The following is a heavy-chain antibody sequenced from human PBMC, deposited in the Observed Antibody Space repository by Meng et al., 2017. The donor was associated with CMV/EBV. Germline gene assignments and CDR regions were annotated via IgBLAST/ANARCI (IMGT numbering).Heavy chain of an antibody. Sequence: GESLKISCAASGFTFSSYSMNWVRQAPGKGLEWVSSTSSSSSYIYYADSVKGRFTISRDNAKNSLYLQMNSLRAEDTAVYYCARGRLGSYSSVDYWGQGTLVTVSS. V-gene: IGHV3-21*01. CDR3: ARGRLGSYSSVDY. J-gene: IGHJ4*02. CDR2: TSSSSSYI. D-gene: IGHD1-26*01. CDR1: GFTFSSYS.